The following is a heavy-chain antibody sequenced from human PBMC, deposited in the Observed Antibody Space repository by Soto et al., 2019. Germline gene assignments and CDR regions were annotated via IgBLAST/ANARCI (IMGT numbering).Heavy chain of an antibody. Sequence: GGSLRLSCAVSGFSLRNYEMNWVRQAPGKGLEWVSYSSKASSLKSYADSVKGRFTSFRDNVNNLLFLQMHSLRAEDTAVYYCTRHIPDDQGGFWGQGTLVTVSS. CDR3: TRHIPDDQGGF. V-gene: IGHV3-48*03. D-gene: IGHD5-12*01. CDR2: SSKASSLK. J-gene: IGHJ4*02. CDR1: GFSLRNYE.